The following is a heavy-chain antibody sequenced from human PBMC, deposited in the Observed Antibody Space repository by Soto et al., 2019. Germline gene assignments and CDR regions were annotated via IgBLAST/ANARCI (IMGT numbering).Heavy chain of an antibody. CDR1: GYTFTSYG. V-gene: IGHV1-18*01. D-gene: IGHD5-18*01. J-gene: IGHJ6*03. Sequence: QVQLVQSGAEVKKPGASVKVSCKASGYTFTSYGISWVRQAPGQGLEWMGWISAYNGNTNYVQKLQGRVTMTTYASAITPFMETRIPRSDKTAAYSYATSEVDIAMFSVVVYMGVWGKGSTFVVS. CDR2: ISAYNGNT. CDR3: ATSEVDIAMFSVVVYMGV.